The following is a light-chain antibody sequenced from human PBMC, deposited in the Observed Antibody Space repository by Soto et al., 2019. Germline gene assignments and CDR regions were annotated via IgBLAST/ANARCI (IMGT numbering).Light chain of an antibody. Sequence: DIQMTQSPSTLSASVGDRVTITCRASQGISSWLAWYQQKPGKAPKLLIYEASSSQIGVPPRFSDSGFGTEFTLTISILQPDDFATYYCQHYKESSTFGQGTRLYIK. CDR1: QGISSW. CDR2: EAS. V-gene: IGKV1-5*03. CDR3: QHYKESST. J-gene: IGKJ1*01.